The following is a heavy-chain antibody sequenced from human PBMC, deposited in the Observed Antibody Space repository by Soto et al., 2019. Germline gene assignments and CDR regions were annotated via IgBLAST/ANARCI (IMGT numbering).Heavy chain of an antibody. J-gene: IGHJ6*02. V-gene: IGHV1-69*13. CDR3: ARVKNYDFWSGSRYYYGMDV. Sequence: SVKVSCKASGGTFSSYAISWVRQAPGQGLEWMGGIIPIFGTANYAQKFQGRVTIIADESTSTAYMELSSLRSEDTAVYYCARVKNYDFWSGSRYYYGMDVWGQGTTVTVSS. CDR1: GGTFSSYA. D-gene: IGHD3-3*01. CDR2: IIPIFGTA.